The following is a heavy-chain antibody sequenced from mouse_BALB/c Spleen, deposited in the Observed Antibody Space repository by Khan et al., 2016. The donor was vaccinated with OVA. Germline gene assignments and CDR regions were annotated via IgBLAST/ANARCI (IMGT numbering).Heavy chain of an antibody. J-gene: IGHJ2*01. Sequence: QIQLVQSGPELKKPGETVKISCKASGYTFTNYVMNWVKQSPGKGLKWMGWINTYTGEPTYDDDFKGRFAFSLETSASTAFLQINSLKNEDTATYVGARFHGGYWGQGTTLTVSS. CDR1: GYTFTNYV. CDR2: INTYTGEP. CDR3: ARFHGGY. V-gene: IGHV9-3-1*01.